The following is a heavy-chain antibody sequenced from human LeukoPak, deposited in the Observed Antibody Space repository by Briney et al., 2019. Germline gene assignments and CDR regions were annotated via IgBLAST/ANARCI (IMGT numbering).Heavy chain of an antibody. Sequence: GGSLRLSCAASGFTFSSYSMNWVRQAPGKGLEWVSSISSSSSYIYYADSVKGRFTISRDNAKNSLYLQMNSLRAEDTAVYYCARDHHSSGWSRGLYYWGQGTLVTVSS. CDR1: GFTFSSYS. CDR3: ARDHHSSGWSRGLYY. V-gene: IGHV3-21*01. CDR2: ISSSSSYI. J-gene: IGHJ4*02. D-gene: IGHD6-19*01.